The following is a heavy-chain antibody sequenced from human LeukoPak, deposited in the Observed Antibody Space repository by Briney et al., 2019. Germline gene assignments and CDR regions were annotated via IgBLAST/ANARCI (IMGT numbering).Heavy chain of an antibody. V-gene: IGHV4-34*01. J-gene: IGHJ4*02. CDR2: INHSGST. CDR3: ARESLAAAGSLDY. Sequence: SETLSLTCAVYGGSFSGYYWSWIRQPPGKGLEWIGEINHSGSTNYNPSLKSRVTISVDTSKNQFSLKLSSVTAADTAVYYCARESLAAAGSLDYWGQGTLVTVSS. CDR1: GGSFSGYY. D-gene: IGHD6-13*01.